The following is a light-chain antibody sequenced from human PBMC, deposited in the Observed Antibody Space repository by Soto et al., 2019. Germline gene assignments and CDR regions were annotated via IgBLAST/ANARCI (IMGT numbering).Light chain of an antibody. CDR2: QDS. Sequence: SYELPQPPSVSVSPGQTASITCSGDKLGDNYACWYQQKPGQSPVLVIYQDSKRPSGIPERFSGSNSGNTATLTISGTQAMDEADYYCQAWDSSTAVFGTGTKLTVL. CDR3: QAWDSSTAV. CDR1: KLGDNY. J-gene: IGLJ1*01. V-gene: IGLV3-1*01.